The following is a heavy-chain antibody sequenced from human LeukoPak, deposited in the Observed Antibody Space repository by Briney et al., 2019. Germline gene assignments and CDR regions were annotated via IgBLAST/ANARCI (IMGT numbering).Heavy chain of an antibody. CDR3: GRGFSIVPAGIPDY. CDR2: INTDGGST. J-gene: IGHJ4*02. Sequence: GGSLRLSCAASGFTFGSYWMHWVRQAPGKGLVWVSRINTDGGSTTYADSVKGRFTISRDNAKNTLYLQMNNLRAEDTAVYYCGRGFSIVPAGIPDYWGLGTLVTVSS. CDR1: GFTFGSYW. V-gene: IGHV3-74*01. D-gene: IGHD2-2*02.